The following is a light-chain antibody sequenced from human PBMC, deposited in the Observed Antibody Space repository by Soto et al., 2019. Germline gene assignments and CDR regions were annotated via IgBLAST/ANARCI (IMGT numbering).Light chain of an antibody. CDR2: SNN. CDR3: VAWDANLNGWV. V-gene: IGLV1-44*01. J-gene: IGLJ3*02. Sequence: QLVLTQPPSASGAPGQSVTISCSGSTSNVESETVNWYQQLPGTAPKLVVYSNNKRPSAVPDRFSASKSGTSASLAISNLQPEDEADYYCVAWDANLNGWVFGGGTKLTVL. CDR1: TSNVESET.